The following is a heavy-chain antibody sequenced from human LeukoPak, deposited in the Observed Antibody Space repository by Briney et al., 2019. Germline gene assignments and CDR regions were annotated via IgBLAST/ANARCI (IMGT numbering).Heavy chain of an antibody. D-gene: IGHD2-15*01. CDR2: INKDGSDK. CDR3: VYSTLTN. J-gene: IGHJ4*02. V-gene: IGHV3-7*01. Sequence: GGSLRLSCAASGFTFNMYWMTWVRQAPGKGLESVAYINKDGSDKYYVDSVKGRFTVSRDNAKNSLYLQMNSLSAEDTAVYYCVYSTLTNWGQGTLVTVSS. CDR1: GFTFNMYW.